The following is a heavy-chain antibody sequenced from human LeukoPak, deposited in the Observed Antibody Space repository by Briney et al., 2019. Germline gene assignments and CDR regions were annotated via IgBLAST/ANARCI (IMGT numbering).Heavy chain of an antibody. D-gene: IGHD2-15*01. CDR3: ARDWSPVVVAATRFY. CDR1: GFTFSTYW. J-gene: IGHJ4*02. CDR2: IKQDGSEK. V-gene: IGHV3-7*01. Sequence: SGGSLRLSCAASGFTFSTYWMCWVRQSPGKGLEWVANIKQDGSEKYYVDSVKGRFTISRDNAKNSLYLQMNSLRAEDTAVYYCARDWSPVVVAATRFYWGQGTLVTVSS.